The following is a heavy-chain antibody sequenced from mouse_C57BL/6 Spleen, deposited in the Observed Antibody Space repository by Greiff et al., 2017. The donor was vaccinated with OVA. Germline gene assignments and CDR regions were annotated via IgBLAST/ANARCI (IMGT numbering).Heavy chain of an antibody. CDR1: GYTFTSYG. J-gene: IGHJ4*01. Sequence: VKVVESGAELARPGASVKLSCKASGYTFTSYGISWVKQRTGQGLEWIGEIYPRSGNTYYNEKFKGKATLTADKSSSTAYMELRSLTSEDSAVYFCARSGTTVVATDYAMDYWGQGTSVTVSS. D-gene: IGHD1-1*01. CDR2: IYPRSGNT. CDR3: ARSGTTVVATDYAMDY. V-gene: IGHV1-81*01.